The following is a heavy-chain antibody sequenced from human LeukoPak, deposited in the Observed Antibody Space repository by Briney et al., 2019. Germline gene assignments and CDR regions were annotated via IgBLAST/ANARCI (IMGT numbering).Heavy chain of an antibody. J-gene: IGHJ4*02. V-gene: IGHV3-33*01. Sequence: PGTSLRLSCAASGFTFYSYGMHWVRQAPGKGLEWVAVIWYDGSDKYYADSVKGRFTISRDNSKNTLYLQMDSLRAEDTAVYYCARAIYCGGDCYPPPDYWGQGTLVTVSS. CDR2: IWYDGSDK. CDR1: GFTFYSYG. D-gene: IGHD2-21*02. CDR3: ARAIYCGGDCYPPPDY.